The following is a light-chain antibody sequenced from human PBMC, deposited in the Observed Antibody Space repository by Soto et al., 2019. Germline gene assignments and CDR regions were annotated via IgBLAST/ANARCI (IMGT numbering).Light chain of an antibody. CDR3: SSYTSRSSYV. Sequence: QSALTQPASVSGSPGQSITISCTGTSSDVGGYNYVSWYQHHPGKAPKLMIYDVSDRPSGVSNRFSGSKSGNTASLTISGLQAEDEAEYYCSSYTSRSSYVFGTGTKVTV. V-gene: IGLV2-14*03. CDR2: DVS. J-gene: IGLJ1*01. CDR1: SSDVGGYNY.